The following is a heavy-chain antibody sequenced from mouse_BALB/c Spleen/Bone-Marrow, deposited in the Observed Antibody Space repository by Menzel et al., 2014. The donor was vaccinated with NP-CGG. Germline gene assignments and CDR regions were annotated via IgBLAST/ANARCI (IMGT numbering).Heavy chain of an antibody. D-gene: IGHD4-1*01. CDR2: INPGSGGT. V-gene: IGHV1-54*01. Sequence: QVQLKQSGAELVRPGTSVKVSCKASGYAFTNYLIEWVKQRPGQGLEWIGVINPGSGGTNYNEKFKGKATLTAEKSSSTAYMQLSSLPSDDSAVYFCARSGGTGYWGQGTTLTVSS. J-gene: IGHJ2*01. CDR3: ARSGGTGY. CDR1: GYAFTNYL.